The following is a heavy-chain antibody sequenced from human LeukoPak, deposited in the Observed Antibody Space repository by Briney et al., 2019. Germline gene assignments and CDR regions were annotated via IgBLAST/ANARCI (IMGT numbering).Heavy chain of an antibody. CDR2: IIPIFGTA. Sequence: SVKVSCKASGGTFSRYGISWVRQAPGHGLEWMGSIIPIFGTANYAQKFQGRVTITTDESTSTAYMELSSLRSEDTAVYYCAAGEGYCSSTSCYNFDYWGQGTLVTVSS. J-gene: IGHJ4*02. CDR1: GGTFSRYG. CDR3: AAGEGYCSSTSCYNFDY. D-gene: IGHD2-2*02. V-gene: IGHV1-69*05.